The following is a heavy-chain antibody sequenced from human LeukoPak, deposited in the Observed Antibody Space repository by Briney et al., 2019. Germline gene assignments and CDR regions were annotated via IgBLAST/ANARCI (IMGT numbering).Heavy chain of an antibody. Sequence: GASVKVSCKASGYTFTSYYMHWVRQAPGQGLEWMGLINPSGSSTSYAQKFQGRLTMTRDMSTSTVYMELSSLRSEDTALYYCATAGRRLFGVLIPLSFDYWGQGTLVTVSS. CDR2: INPSGSST. CDR3: ATAGRRLFGVLIPLSFDY. J-gene: IGHJ4*02. D-gene: IGHD3-3*01. V-gene: IGHV1-46*01. CDR1: GYTFTSYY.